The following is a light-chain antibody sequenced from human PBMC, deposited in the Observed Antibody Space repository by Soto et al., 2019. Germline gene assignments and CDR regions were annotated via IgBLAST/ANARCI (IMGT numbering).Light chain of an antibody. CDR2: GAS. CDR1: QSVNSN. V-gene: IGKV3-15*01. J-gene: IGKJ1*01. Sequence: EIVMTQSPATLSVSPGERVTLSCRASQSVNSNLAWYQQKPGQAPMLLIYGASTRATGIPARFSGSGSGTEFTLANSGLQSEDFAVYYCQQYNNWPRTFGQGTKVEIK. CDR3: QQYNNWPRT.